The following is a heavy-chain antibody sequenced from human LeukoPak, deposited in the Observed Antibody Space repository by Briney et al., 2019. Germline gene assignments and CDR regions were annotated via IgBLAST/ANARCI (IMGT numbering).Heavy chain of an antibody. CDR2: ISSTSAYI. D-gene: IGHD2-8*02. V-gene: IGHV3-21*01. CDR3: ARVAVSGPTGWFDS. CDR1: GFALKSYS. Sequence: GGSLRLSCGGSGFALKSYSLTWVRQAPGKGLEWVSSISSTSAYIHYADSVKGRFPISRDNVDNVVYLEMNGLRAEDTATYYCARVAVSGPTGWFDSWGQGTLVIVSS. J-gene: IGHJ5*01.